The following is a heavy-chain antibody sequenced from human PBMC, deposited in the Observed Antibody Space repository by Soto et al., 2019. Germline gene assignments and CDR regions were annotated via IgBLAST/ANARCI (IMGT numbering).Heavy chain of an antibody. Sequence: PSETLSLTCTVSGGSISSSSYYWGWIRQPPGKGLEWIGSIYYSGSTYYNTSLKSRVTISVDTSKNQFFLKLSSVTAADTAVYYCARHEGITMVRGVIYPIYYYYGMDVWGQGTTVTVSS. D-gene: IGHD3-10*01. J-gene: IGHJ6*02. CDR3: ARHEGITMVRGVIYPIYYYYGMDV. CDR1: GGSISSSSYY. CDR2: IYYSGST. V-gene: IGHV4-39*01.